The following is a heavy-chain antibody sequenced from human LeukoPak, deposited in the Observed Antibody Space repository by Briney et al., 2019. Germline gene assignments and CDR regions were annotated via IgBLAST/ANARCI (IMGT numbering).Heavy chain of an antibody. V-gene: IGHV1-69*13. CDR3: ARGLNYYDSSGYYYVSYWFDP. CDR2: IIPIFGTA. CDR1: GGTFSSYA. J-gene: IGHJ5*02. D-gene: IGHD3-22*01. Sequence: SVKVSCKASGGTFSSYAISWVRQAPGQGLEWMGGIIPIFGTANYAQKFQGRVTITADESTSTAYMELSSLRSEDTAVYYCARGLNYYDSSGYYYVSYWFDPWGQGTLVTVSS.